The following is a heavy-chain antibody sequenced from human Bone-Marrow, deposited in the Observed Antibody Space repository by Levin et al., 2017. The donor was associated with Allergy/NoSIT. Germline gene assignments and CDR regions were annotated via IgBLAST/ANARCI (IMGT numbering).Heavy chain of an antibody. D-gene: IGHD3-22*01. CDR1: GFTFSDYY. CDR3: ARDTEYYYDSSGYYYSDY. Sequence: PGGSLRLSCAASGFTFSDYYMSWIRQAPGKGLEWVSYISSSGSTIYYADSVKGRFTISRDNAKNSLYLQMNSLRAEDTAVYYCARDTEYYYDSSGYYYSDYSGQGTLVTVSS. V-gene: IGHV3-11*01. CDR2: ISSSGSTI. J-gene: IGHJ4*02.